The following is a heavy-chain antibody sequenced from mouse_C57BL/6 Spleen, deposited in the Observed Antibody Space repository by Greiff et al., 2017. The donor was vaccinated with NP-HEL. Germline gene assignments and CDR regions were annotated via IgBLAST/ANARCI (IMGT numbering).Heavy chain of an antibody. D-gene: IGHD2-3*01. V-gene: IGHV10-1*01. CDR1: GFSFNTYA. CDR2: IRSKSNNYAT. J-gene: IGHJ2*01. CDR3: VRDGPYYFDY. Sequence: EVKLMESGGGLVQPKGSLKLSCAASGFSFNTYAMNWVRQAPGTGLEWVARIRSKSNNYATYYADSVKDRFTISRDDSESMLYLQMNNLKTEDTAMYYCVRDGPYYFDYWGQGTTLTVSS.